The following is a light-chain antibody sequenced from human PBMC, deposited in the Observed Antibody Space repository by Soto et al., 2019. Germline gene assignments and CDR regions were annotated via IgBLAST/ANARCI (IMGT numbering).Light chain of an antibody. J-gene: IGKJ1*01. Sequence: ESVLTQSPGTLSLSPGERATLSCRASQSVGSSYLAWYQQKPGQAPRPLIYGASNRVSGISDRFRGSGSGTDFTLTISSLEPEDFAVYYCHQYGSSPPWTFGQGTKVDIK. CDR1: QSVGSSY. V-gene: IGKV3-20*01. CDR3: HQYGSSPPWT. CDR2: GAS.